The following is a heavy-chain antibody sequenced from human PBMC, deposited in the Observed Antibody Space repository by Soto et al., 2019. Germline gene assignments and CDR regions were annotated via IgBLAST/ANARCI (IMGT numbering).Heavy chain of an antibody. D-gene: IGHD6-19*01. CDR1: GGSISSYY. Sequence: SETLSLTCTVSGGSISSYYWSWIRQPPGKGLKWIRYIYYSGSTNYNPSLKSRVTISVDTSKNQFSLKLSSVTAADTAVYYCARVNYSSGWSRITYYFDYWGQGTLVTVSS. CDR3: ARVNYSSGWSRITYYFDY. V-gene: IGHV4-59*01. CDR2: IYYSGST. J-gene: IGHJ4*02.